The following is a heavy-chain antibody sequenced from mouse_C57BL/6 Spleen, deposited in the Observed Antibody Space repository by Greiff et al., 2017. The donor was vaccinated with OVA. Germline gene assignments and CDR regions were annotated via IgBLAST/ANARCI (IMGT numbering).Heavy chain of an antibody. V-gene: IGHV1-62-2*01. D-gene: IGHD1-1*01. J-gene: IGHJ1*03. CDR1: GYTFTEYT. Sequence: QVQLQQSGAELVKPGASVKLSCKASGYTFTEYTIHWVKQRSGQGLEWIGWFYPGSGSIKYNEKFKDKATLTADKSSSTVYMELSRLTSEDSAVYFCARHEERYYRSRVWYFDVWGTGTTVTVSS. CDR3: ARHEERYYRSRVWYFDV. CDR2: FYPGSGSI.